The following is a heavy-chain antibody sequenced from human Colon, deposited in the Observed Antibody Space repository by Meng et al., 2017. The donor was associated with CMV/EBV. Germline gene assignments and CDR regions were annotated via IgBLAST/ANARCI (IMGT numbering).Heavy chain of an antibody. CDR2: MKPSSGHT. CDR1: GYTFTTYD. Sequence: ASVNVPCKASGYTFTTYDINWVRQATGQGLEWMGEMKPSSGHTAYAQRFQGRINMTRDTSISTAYMELGGLRDDDTAVYYCAGGSNLHPNQRSTYFYGIDVWGQGTTVTVSS. D-gene: IGHD4-11*01. V-gene: IGHV1-8*01. CDR3: AGGSNLHPNQRSTYFYGIDV. J-gene: IGHJ6*02.